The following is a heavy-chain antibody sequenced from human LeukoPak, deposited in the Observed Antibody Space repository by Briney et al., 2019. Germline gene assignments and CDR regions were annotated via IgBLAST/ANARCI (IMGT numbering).Heavy chain of an antibody. J-gene: IGHJ1*01. CDR2: ISGSGGST. D-gene: IGHD1-26*01. V-gene: IGHV3-23*01. CDR3: AKRAVGATTFVEYFQH. Sequence: GGSLRLSCAASGFTFSSYAMSWVRQAPGKGLEWVSAISGSGGSTYYADSVKGRFTISRDNSKNTLYLQMNSLRAEDTAAYYCAKRAVGATTFVEYFQHWGQGTLVTVSS. CDR1: GFTFSSYA.